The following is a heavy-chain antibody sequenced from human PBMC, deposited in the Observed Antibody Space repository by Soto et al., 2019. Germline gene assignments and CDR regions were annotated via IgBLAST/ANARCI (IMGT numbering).Heavy chain of an antibody. V-gene: IGHV5-51*01. CDR1: GYIFTSYW. Sequence: PGESLKISCEGSGYIFTSYWIGWVRQMPGKGLEWMGIIYPGDSDTIYSPSFQGQVTISVDKSISTAYLQWRSLKASDTAMYYCARRGLAYDILTGYSPMYGFDIWGQGTMVTVSS. CDR2: IYPGDSDT. D-gene: IGHD3-9*01. J-gene: IGHJ3*02. CDR3: ARRGLAYDILTGYSPMYGFDI.